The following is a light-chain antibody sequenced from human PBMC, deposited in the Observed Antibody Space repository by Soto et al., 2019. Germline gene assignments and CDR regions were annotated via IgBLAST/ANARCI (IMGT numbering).Light chain of an antibody. J-gene: IGKJ5*01. Sequence: EIVMTQSPATLSVSPGERAILSCRASQSVSSNLAWYQQKPGQAPRLLTYGASIRATGIPASFSGSGSGTEFTLTISSLQSGDFAVYYCQQYNNWPLTFGQGTRLEIK. CDR3: QQYNNWPLT. V-gene: IGKV3-15*01. CDR1: QSVSSN. CDR2: GAS.